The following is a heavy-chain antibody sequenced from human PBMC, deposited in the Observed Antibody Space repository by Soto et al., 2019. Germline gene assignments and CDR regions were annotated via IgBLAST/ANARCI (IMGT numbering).Heavy chain of an antibody. CDR3: ARGKYCSGGSCERFEH. CDR2: IYHSGTA. J-gene: IGHJ5*02. CDR1: DGSISTYF. V-gene: IGHV4-59*01. D-gene: IGHD2-15*01. Sequence: VQLQESGPGLVQPSETLSLPCTVSDGSISTYFWTWIRQPPGKGLEWIGHIYHSGTADYNPSLKSRVARAVDASKNQFSLNLTSVTAADTATYYCARGKYCSGGSCERFEHCGPGALVTVSS.